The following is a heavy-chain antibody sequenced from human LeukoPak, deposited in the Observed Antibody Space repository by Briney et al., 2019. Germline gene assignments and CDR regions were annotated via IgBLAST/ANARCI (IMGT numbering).Heavy chain of an antibody. CDR1: GFTFSSYA. CDR3: ARREQLALDY. J-gene: IGHJ4*02. D-gene: IGHD6-6*01. V-gene: IGHV3-30*04. CDR2: ISYDGSNK. Sequence: GGSLRLSCAASGFTFSSYAMHWVRQAPGKGLEWVAVISYDGSNKYYADSVKGRFTISRDNSKNTLYLQMNSPRAEDTAVYYCARREQLALDYWGQGTLVTVSS.